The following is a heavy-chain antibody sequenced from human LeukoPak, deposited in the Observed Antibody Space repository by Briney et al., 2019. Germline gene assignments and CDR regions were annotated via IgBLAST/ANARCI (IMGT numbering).Heavy chain of an antibody. CDR2: MNPNSGNT. CDR3: ARGGSSGWYVDY. V-gene: IGHV1-8*01. J-gene: IGHJ4*02. D-gene: IGHD6-19*01. Sequence: ASVKVSCKASGYTFTSYDINWVRQATGQGLEWMGWMNPNSGNTGYAQKFQGRVTMTRNTSISTAYMELSSLSSEDTAVYYCARGGSSGWYVDYWGQGTLVTVSS. CDR1: GYTFTSYD.